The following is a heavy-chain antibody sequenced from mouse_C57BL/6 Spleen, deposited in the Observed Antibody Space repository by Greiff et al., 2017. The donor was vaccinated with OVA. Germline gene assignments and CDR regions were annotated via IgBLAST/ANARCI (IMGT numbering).Heavy chain of an antibody. CDR3: ARSLYGGAWFAY. D-gene: IGHD1-1*01. CDR2: INPSNGGT. V-gene: IGHV1-53*01. Sequence: QVQLQQPGTELVKPGASVKLSCKASGYTFTSYWLPWVKQRPGQGLEWIGNINPSNGGTNYNEKFKSKATLTVDKSSSTAYMQLSSLTSEDSAVYYCARSLYGGAWFAYWGQGTLVTVSA. CDR1: GYTFTSYW. J-gene: IGHJ3*01.